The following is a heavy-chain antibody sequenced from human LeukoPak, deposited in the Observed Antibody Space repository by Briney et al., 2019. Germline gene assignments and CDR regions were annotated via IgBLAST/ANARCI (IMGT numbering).Heavy chain of an antibody. CDR3: ARRPTTAWGYYFDY. CDR1: GGSISSYY. D-gene: IGHD2/OR15-2a*01. Sequence: PSETLSLTCTVSGGSISSYYWSWIRQPPGKGLEWIGYIYYSGSTNYNPSPKSRVTISVDTSKNQFSLKLSSVTAADTAVYYCARRPTTAWGYYFDYWGQGTLVTVSS. J-gene: IGHJ4*02. CDR2: IYYSGST. V-gene: IGHV4-59*08.